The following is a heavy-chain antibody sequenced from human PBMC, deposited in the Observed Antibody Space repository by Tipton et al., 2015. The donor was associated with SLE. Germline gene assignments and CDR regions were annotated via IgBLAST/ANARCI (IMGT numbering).Heavy chain of an antibody. CDR1: GGFFRGYY. J-gene: IGHJ3*02. CDR3: ARGDGGTDDPFDI. V-gene: IGHV4-59*01. CDR2: ISYGDNS. Sequence: TLSLTCAVYGGFFRGYYWTWIRQSPEKGLEWIGSISYGDNSNYNPSLKSRVTISVDTSRNQFSLKLSSVTAADTALYYCARGDGGTDDPFDIWGQGTMVNVSS. D-gene: IGHD2-15*01.